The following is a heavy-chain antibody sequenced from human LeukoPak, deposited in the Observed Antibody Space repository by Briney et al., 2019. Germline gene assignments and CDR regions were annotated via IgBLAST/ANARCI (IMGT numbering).Heavy chain of an antibody. D-gene: IGHD4-11*01. V-gene: IGHV3-23*01. J-gene: IGHJ4*02. CDR1: GFTFSSYA. CDR3: AKGLGKATVTPLGY. CDR2: ISGSGGST. Sequence: GGSLRLSCAASGFTFSSYAMSWVRQAPGEGLEWVSGISGSGGSTYYADSVEGRFTISRDNSKNTLYLQMDGLRAEDTAVYYCAKGLGKATVTPLGYWGQGTLVTVSS.